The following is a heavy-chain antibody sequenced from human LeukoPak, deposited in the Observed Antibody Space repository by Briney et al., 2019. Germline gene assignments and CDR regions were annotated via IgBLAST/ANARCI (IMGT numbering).Heavy chain of an antibody. Sequence: SETLSLTCSVSGGSISSYTWNWIRQPAGKGLEWIGHFYTSGTTNYNPSLKSRVTMSLDTSKNQVSLKMRSVIAADTGVYYCARTVVTLDWYFDLWGRGTLVSVPS. D-gene: IGHD4-23*01. CDR1: GGSISSYT. CDR3: ARTVVTLDWYFDL. J-gene: IGHJ2*01. V-gene: IGHV4-4*07. CDR2: FYTSGTT.